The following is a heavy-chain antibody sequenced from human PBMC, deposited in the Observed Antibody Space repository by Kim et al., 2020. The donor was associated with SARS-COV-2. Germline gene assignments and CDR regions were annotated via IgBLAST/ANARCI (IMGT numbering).Heavy chain of an antibody. Sequence: YGVSVKGGFTISRDNAKNTLYLQMNRLRAEDTAVYYCVRRQFTSGWYYFDYWGQGTLVTVSS. CDR3: VRRQFTSGWYYFDY. J-gene: IGHJ4*02. D-gene: IGHD6-19*01. V-gene: IGHV3-74*01.